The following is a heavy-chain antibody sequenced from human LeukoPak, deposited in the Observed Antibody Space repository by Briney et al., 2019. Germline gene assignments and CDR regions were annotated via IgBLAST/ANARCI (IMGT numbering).Heavy chain of an antibody. Sequence: SETLSLTCTVSGGSIRNGSYYWNWIRLRPGKGLEWIGYVYYTGSADYQPSLKSRSTISVDTSKNQFSLRLNSVTAADTAVYYCATSRAGLTVTSFDRLGQGTLVTVSS. CDR3: ATSRAGLTVTSFDR. CDR1: GGSIRNGSYY. D-gene: IGHD1-20*01. J-gene: IGHJ4*02. CDR2: VYYTGSA. V-gene: IGHV4-31*03.